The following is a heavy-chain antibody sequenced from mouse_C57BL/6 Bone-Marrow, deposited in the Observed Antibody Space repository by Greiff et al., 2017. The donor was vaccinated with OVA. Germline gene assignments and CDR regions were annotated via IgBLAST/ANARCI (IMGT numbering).Heavy chain of an antibody. Sequence: DVQLQESGPGLVKPSQSLSLTCSVTGYSITSGYYWNWIRQFPGNKLEWMGYISYDGSNNYNPSLKNRISITRDTSKNQFFLKLNSVTTEDTATYYCARDYYGSSYGYWGQGTLVTVSA. CDR3: ARDYYGSSYGY. J-gene: IGHJ3*01. V-gene: IGHV3-6*01. CDR1: GYSITSGYY. D-gene: IGHD1-1*01. CDR2: ISYDGSN.